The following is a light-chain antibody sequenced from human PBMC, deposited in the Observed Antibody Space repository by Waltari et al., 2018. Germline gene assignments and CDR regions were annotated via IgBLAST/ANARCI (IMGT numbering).Light chain of an antibody. CDR2: GAS. CDR1: QSVSRW. CDR3: QKYGTLPAT. J-gene: IGKJ1*01. V-gene: IGKV3-20*01. Sequence: EIVLTQSPGILSLSPGERATLSCRASQSVSRWLAWYQQKPGQPPRLLIYGASSRANAIPDRFSGSGSGTDFSLTISRLEPEDSAVYYCQKYGTLPATFGQGTKVEVK.